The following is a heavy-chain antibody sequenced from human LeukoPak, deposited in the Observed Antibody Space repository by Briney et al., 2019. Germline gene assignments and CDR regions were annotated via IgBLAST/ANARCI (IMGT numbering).Heavy chain of an antibody. D-gene: IGHD6-19*01. Sequence: GGSLRLSCKASGYTFTGYYMHWVRQAPGQGLEWMGRINPNSGGTNYAQKFQGRVTMTRDTSISTAYMELSRLRSDDTAVYYCARVPYSSGWYDYWGQGTLVTVSS. CDR2: INPNSGGT. CDR1: GYTFTGYY. V-gene: IGHV1-2*06. J-gene: IGHJ4*02. CDR3: ARVPYSSGWYDY.